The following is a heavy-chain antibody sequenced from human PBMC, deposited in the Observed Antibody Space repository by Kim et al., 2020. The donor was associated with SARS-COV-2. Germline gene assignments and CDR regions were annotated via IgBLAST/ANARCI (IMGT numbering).Heavy chain of an antibody. CDR3: ARGEYYYGSGSYNREKYYYYGMDV. V-gene: IGHV4-34*01. D-gene: IGHD3-10*01. J-gene: IGHJ6*02. Sequence: SETLSLTCAVYGGSFSGYYWSWIRQPPGKGLEWIGEINHSGSTNYNPPLKSRVTISVDTSKNQFSLKLSSVTAADTAVYYCARGEYYYGSGSYNREKYYYYGMDVWGQGTTVTVSS. CDR2: INHSGST. CDR1: GGSFSGYY.